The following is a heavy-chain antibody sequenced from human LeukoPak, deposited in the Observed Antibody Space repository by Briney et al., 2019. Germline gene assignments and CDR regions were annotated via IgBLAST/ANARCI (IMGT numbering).Heavy chain of an antibody. CDR1: GGSISSSNW. Sequence: PSETLSLTCAVSGGSISSSNWWSWVRQPPGKGLEWIGEIYHTGNTNYNPSLKSRVTISVDKSKNQFSLKLSSVTAADTAVYYCARKTMIVVVNWFDPWGQGTLVTVSS. CDR2: IYHTGNT. D-gene: IGHD3-22*01. J-gene: IGHJ5*02. CDR3: ARKTMIVVVNWFDP. V-gene: IGHV4-4*02.